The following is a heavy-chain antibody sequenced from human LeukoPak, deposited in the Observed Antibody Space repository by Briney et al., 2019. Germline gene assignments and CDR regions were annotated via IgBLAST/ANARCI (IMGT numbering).Heavy chain of an antibody. Sequence: GGSLRLSCAASGFTFINTWMSWVCQAPGKGLEWVGRIKSKTDGGTTDYAAPVKGRFTISRDDSKNTLYLQINSLNTEDTAVYYCTSDKAGGTYPSVAAYWGQGTLVTVSS. D-gene: IGHD1-26*01. CDR2: IKSKTDGGTT. V-gene: IGHV3-15*01. CDR1: GFTFINTW. CDR3: TSDKAGGTYPSVAAY. J-gene: IGHJ4*02.